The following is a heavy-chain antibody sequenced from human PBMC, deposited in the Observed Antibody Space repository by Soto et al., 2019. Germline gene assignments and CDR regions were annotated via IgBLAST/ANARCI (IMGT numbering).Heavy chain of an antibody. J-gene: IGHJ4*02. CDR1: GGSFSGHF. CDR2: INHSGST. V-gene: IGHV4-34*01. Sequence: SETLSLTCAVYGGSFSGHFWSWIRQPPGKGLEWIGEINHSGSTNLNPSLKSRVTISVDTSKNQFSLKVNSLTAADTAVYYCARGISLVVEVQRDAPDKCYFDAWGQGTVVTVSS. D-gene: IGHD2-21*01. CDR3: ARGISLVVEVQRDAPDKCYFDA.